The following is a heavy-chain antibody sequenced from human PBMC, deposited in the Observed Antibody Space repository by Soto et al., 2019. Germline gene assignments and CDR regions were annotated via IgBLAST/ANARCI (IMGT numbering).Heavy chain of an antibody. CDR2: INDSGNI. J-gene: IGHJ6*03. V-gene: IGHV4-34*01. CDR3: ARGLILWFGELSRRGGYYYYMDV. Sequence: WTWIRQTPGKGLEWIGEINDSGNINYNPSLKSRVTMLVDTAKKQISLKLSSVTAADTAVYYCARGLILWFGELSRRGGYYYYMDVWGKGTSVTVSS. D-gene: IGHD3-10*01.